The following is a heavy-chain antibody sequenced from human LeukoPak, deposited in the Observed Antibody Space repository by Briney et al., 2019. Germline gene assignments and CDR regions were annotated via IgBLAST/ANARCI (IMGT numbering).Heavy chain of an antibody. J-gene: IGHJ3*02. CDR1: GYTFTGYY. V-gene: IGHV1-2*02. CDR2: INPNSGGT. Sequence: ASVKVSCKASGYTFTGYYMHWVRQAPGQGPEWMGWINPNSGGTNYAQKFQGRVTMTRDTSISTAYMELSGLRSDDTAVYYCARGNVDTALADAFDIWGQGTMVTVSS. CDR3: ARGNVDTALADAFDI. D-gene: IGHD5-18*01.